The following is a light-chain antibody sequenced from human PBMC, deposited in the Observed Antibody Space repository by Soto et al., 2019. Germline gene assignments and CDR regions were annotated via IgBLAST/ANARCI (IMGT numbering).Light chain of an antibody. J-gene: IGKJ2*01. CDR2: DTS. Sequence: IVLTQSPVTLSLSPGESATLSCRASQTISRYLAWYQQRPGQAPRLLIYDTSNRAAGVSARFSGSGSVTDFTLTISSLEPEDFAVYYCQQRSGWSTFGQGTKLEIK. CDR1: QTISRY. CDR3: QQRSGWST. V-gene: IGKV3-11*01.